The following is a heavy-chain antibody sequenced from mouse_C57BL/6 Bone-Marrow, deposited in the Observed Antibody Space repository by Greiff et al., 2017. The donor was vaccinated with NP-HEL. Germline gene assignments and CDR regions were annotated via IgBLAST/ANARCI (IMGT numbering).Heavy chain of an antibody. CDR3: ARDWWLWFAY. CDR1: SYTFTSYW. Sequence: VQLQQPGAELVKPGASVKLSCKASSYTFTSYWMHWVKQRPGQGLEWIGMIHPNSGSTNYNEKFKSKATLTVDKSSSTAYMQLSSLTSEDSAVYYCARDWWLWFAYWGQGTLVTVSA. J-gene: IGHJ3*01. D-gene: IGHD1-1*02. CDR2: IHPNSGST. V-gene: IGHV1-64*01.